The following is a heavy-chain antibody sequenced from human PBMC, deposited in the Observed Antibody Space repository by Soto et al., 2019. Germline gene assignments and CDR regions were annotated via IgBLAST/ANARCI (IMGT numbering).Heavy chain of an antibody. D-gene: IGHD6-6*01. CDR1: GGSISSGDYF. V-gene: IGHV4-31*03. Sequence: QVQLQESGPGLVKPSQTLSLTCTVSGGSISSGDYFWSWIRQHPGKGLEWIGFIYYSGSPYYNPSLKCRVTISVDTSKNQFSLKLSSVTAADTAVYYCAREGAAPYYYYGMDVWGQGTTVTVSS. CDR3: AREGAAPYYYYGMDV. J-gene: IGHJ6*02. CDR2: IYYSGSP.